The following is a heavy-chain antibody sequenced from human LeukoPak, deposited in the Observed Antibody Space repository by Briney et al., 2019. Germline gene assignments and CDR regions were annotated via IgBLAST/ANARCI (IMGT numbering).Heavy chain of an antibody. CDR2: TYYRTKWNY. Sequence: SQTLSLTCAISGDSVSSNNAVWNWIRQSPSRGLEWLGKTYYRTKWNYDYAVSMKSRITINPDTSKNHFSLQLSSVTPEDTAVYYCARSVNSGCLDCWGQGVLVTVSS. V-gene: IGHV6-1*01. CDR1: GDSVSSNNAV. CDR3: ARSVNSGCLDC. J-gene: IGHJ4*02. D-gene: IGHD3-10*01.